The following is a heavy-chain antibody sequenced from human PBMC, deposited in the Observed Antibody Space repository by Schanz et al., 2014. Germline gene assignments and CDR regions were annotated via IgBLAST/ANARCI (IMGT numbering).Heavy chain of an antibody. CDR2: ISRDGTTS. D-gene: IGHD7-27*01. CDR3: ARENLNWEAFDI. J-gene: IGHJ3*02. V-gene: IGHV3-11*01. CDR1: GLSVSENY. Sequence: VQLVESGGGLIQPGGSLRLSCVASGLSVSENYMNWIRQAPGKGLEWLSYISRDGTTSYYADSVKGRFTISRDNAKNSLYLEMTSLRGEDTAVYYCARENLNWEAFDIWGQGTVVTVSS.